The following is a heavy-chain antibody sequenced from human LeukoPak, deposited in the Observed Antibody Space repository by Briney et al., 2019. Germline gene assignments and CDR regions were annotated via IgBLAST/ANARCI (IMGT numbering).Heavy chain of an antibody. CDR1: GGSISSYY. V-gene: IGHV4-59*01. J-gene: IGHJ5*02. D-gene: IGHD3-22*01. CDR2: IYYSGST. CDR3: ARVNGDYDSSGYYPNWFDP. Sequence: PSETLSLTCTVSGGSISSYYWSWIRQPPGKGLEWIGHIYYSGSTNYYPSLKSRVTISVDTSKNQFSLKLSSVTAADTAVYYCARVNGDYDSSGYYPNWFDPWGQGTLVTVSS.